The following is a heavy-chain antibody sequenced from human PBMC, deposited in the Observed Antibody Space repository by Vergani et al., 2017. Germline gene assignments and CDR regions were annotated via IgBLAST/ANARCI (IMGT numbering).Heavy chain of an antibody. Sequence: QVQLVQSGAEVKKPGASVKVSCKASGYPFTSYDIHWVRQATGQGLEWMGWMNPNSDNTGYAQKFQGRITMTRNTSISTAYMELSSLRSEDTAVYYCARVELRGVDYYYMDVWGKGTTVTVSS. D-gene: IGHD3-10*01. CDR3: ARVELRGVDYYYMDV. CDR2: MNPNSDNT. J-gene: IGHJ6*03. CDR1: GYPFTSYD. V-gene: IGHV1-8*01.